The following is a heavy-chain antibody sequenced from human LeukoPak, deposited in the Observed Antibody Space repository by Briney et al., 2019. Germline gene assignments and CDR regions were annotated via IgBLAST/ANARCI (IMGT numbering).Heavy chain of an antibody. D-gene: IGHD2-15*01. Sequence: GGSLRLSCAASGFTFSSYEMNWVRQAPGKGLEWVSSISSSSSYIYYADSVKGRFTISRDNAKNSLYLQMNSLRAEDTAVYYCARVRSTQNWNEHWGQGTLVTVSS. CDR2: ISSSSSYI. CDR1: GFTFSSYE. V-gene: IGHV3-21*01. CDR3: ARVRSTQNWNEH. J-gene: IGHJ5*02.